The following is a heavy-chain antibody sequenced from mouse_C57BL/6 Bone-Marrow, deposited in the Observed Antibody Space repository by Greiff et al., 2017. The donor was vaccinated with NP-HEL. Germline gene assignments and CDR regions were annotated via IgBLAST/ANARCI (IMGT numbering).Heavy chain of an antibody. CDR2: IYPGSGST. Sequence: QVQLKQPGAELVKPGASVKMSCKASGYTFTSYWITWVKQRPGQGLEWIGDIYPGSGSTNYNEKFKSKGTLTVDTSSITAYMQLISLTSEDSAVYYCARGYYGSSLDYWGQGTTLTVSS. V-gene: IGHV1-55*01. D-gene: IGHD1-1*01. J-gene: IGHJ2*01. CDR3: ARGYYGSSLDY. CDR1: GYTFTSYW.